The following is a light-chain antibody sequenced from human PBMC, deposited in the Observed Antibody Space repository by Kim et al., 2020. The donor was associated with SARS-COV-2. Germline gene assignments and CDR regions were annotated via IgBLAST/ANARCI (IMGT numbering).Light chain of an antibody. V-gene: IGLV2-14*01. CDR2: ELA. J-gene: IGLJ3*02. CDR1: RPYVGYYNY. Sequence: PCPSITISRPPTRPYVGYYNYFSWYQPHPGKAPKLIIFELATRPPGVYHRFSASKSGHPASLPIFGPQAEDEADYYCSSYTSISTLFAGGTQLTVL. CDR3: SSYTSISTL.